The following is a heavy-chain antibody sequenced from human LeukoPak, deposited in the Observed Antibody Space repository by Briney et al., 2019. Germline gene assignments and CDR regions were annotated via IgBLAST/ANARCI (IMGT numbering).Heavy chain of an antibody. V-gene: IGHV3-21*01. Sequence: GESLRLSCAASGFTFSSYSMNWVRQAPGKGLEWVSSISSSSSYIYYADSVKGRFTISRDNAKNSLYLQMNSLGAEDTAVYYCARDLSSWYAYWGQGTLVTVSS. D-gene: IGHD6-13*01. CDR1: GFTFSSYS. J-gene: IGHJ4*02. CDR2: ISSSSSYI. CDR3: ARDLSSWYAY.